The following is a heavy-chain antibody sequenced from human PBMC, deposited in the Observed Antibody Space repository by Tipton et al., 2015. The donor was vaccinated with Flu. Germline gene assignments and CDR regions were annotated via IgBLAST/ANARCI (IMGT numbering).Heavy chain of an antibody. D-gene: IGHD6-6*01. Sequence: LRLSCTVSGGSVSSGNYHWTWIRQPAGKGLEWIGRIYSSGSTNYHPSLKSRVTISVDTSKNQFSLKVTSVTAADTAVYYCVRDNKQLVTFYYYYYGMDVWGQETTVTVSS. CDR3: VRDNKQLVTFYYYYYGMDV. J-gene: IGHJ6*02. V-gene: IGHV4-61*02. CDR1: GGSVSSGNYH. CDR2: IYSSGST.